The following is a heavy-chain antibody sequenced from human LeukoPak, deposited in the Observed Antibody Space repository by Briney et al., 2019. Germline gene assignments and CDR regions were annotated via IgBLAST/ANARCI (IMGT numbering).Heavy chain of an antibody. CDR3: AKDRGYSSSWYDY. V-gene: IGHV3-30*18. Sequence: PGRSLRLSCAASGFTFSSYGMHWVRQAPGKGLEWVAVISYDGSNKYYADSVKGRFTISRDNSKNTLYLQMNSLRAEDTAVYYCAKDRGYSSSWYDYWGQGTLVTVSS. CDR1: GFTFSSYG. D-gene: IGHD6-13*01. CDR2: ISYDGSNK. J-gene: IGHJ4*02.